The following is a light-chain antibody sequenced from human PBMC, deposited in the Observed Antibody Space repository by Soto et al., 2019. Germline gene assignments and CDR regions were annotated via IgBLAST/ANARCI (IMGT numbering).Light chain of an antibody. CDR1: SSNIGAGYD. J-gene: IGLJ3*02. CDR2: GNT. CDR3: QSYDSSLSASV. V-gene: IGLV1-40*01. Sequence: QSVLTQPHSVSGAPGQRVTISCTGSSSNIGAGYDLHWYQQLPGTAPKLLIYGNTNRPSGVPDRFAGSKSGASASLAITGLQAEDEADYYCQSYDSSLSASVFGGGTKLTVL.